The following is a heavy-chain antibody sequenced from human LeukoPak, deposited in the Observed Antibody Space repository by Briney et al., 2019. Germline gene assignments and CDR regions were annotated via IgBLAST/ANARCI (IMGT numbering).Heavy chain of an antibody. CDR3: ARDLALDSSGFFVGFDP. J-gene: IGHJ5*02. Sequence: PGGSLRLSCEASGFTFSSYSMNWVRQAPGKGLEWVSYISSSSSTIYYADSVKGRFTISRDNAKNSLYLQMNSLRDEDTAVCYCARDLALDSSGFFVGFDPWGQGTLVTVSS. V-gene: IGHV3-48*02. CDR1: GFTFSSYS. D-gene: IGHD3-22*01. CDR2: ISSSSSTI.